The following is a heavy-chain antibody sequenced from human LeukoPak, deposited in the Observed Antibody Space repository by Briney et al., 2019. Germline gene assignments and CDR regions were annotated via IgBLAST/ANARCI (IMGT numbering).Heavy chain of an antibody. J-gene: IGHJ4*02. CDR1: GGSISSYY. CDR3: AREGYRGGGFDF. D-gene: IGHD5-12*01. Sequence: SETLSLTCTVSGGSISSYYWSWIRQPPGKGLEWIGYIYYSGSTNYNPSLKSRVTMSVDTSTNQFSLKLNSVTAADTAVYYCAREGYRGGGFDFWGQGTLVTVSS. V-gene: IGHV4-59*12. CDR2: IYYSGST.